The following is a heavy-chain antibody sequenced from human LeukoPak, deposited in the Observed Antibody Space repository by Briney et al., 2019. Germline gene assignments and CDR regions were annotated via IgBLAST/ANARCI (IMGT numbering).Heavy chain of an antibody. CDR2: INSDGSST. Sequence: GGSLRLSCAASGFTFSSYWMHWVRQAPGKGLVWVSRINSDGSSTSYADSVKGRFTISRDNAKNTVYVQMNSLRAEDTAVYYCARPIPNYYDSSGYPPDYWGQGTLVIVSS. J-gene: IGHJ4*02. CDR1: GFTFSSYW. V-gene: IGHV3-74*01. D-gene: IGHD3-22*01. CDR3: ARPIPNYYDSSGYPPDY.